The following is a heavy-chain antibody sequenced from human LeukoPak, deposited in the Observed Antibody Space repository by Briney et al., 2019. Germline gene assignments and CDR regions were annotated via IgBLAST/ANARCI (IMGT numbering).Heavy chain of an antibody. CDR3: ARAGEENFSYATNHGPDYYYYYGMDV. D-gene: IGHD2-21*01. CDR1: GGFISSYY. J-gene: IGHJ6*02. V-gene: IGHV4-59*01. CDR2: IYYSGST. Sequence: SETLSLTCTVSGGFISSYYWSWIRQPPGKGLEWIGYIYYSGSTNYNPSLKSRVTISVDTSKNQFSLKLSSVTAADTAVYYCARAGEENFSYATNHGPDYYYYYGMDVWGQGTTVTVSS.